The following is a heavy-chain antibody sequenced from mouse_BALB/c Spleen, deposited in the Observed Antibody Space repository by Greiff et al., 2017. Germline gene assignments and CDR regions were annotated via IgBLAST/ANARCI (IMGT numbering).Heavy chain of an antibody. CDR1: GYSITSDYA. V-gene: IGHV3-2*02. J-gene: IGHJ4*01. CDR2: ISYSGST. Sequence: EVKLQESGPGLVKPSQSLSLTCTVTGYSITSDYAWNWIRQFPGNKLEWMGYISYSGSTSYNPSLKSRISITRDTSKNQFFLQLNSVTTEDTATYYCARLRRTYYYAMDYWGQGTSVTVSS. D-gene: IGHD2-12*01. CDR3: ARLRRTYYYAMDY.